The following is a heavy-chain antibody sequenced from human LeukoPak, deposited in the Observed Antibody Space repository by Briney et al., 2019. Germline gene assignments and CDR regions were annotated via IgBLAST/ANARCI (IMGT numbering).Heavy chain of an antibody. V-gene: IGHV4-59*08. D-gene: IGHD3-16*01. Sequence: AETLSLTCTVSGCSISSYYWSWIRQPPGKGLQWIGYIYYSGSTNYNPSLKSRVTISVDTSKNQFSLKLSSVTAADTAVYYCARHSDDYVWGRINYFDYWGQGTLVTVSS. CDR1: GCSISSYY. J-gene: IGHJ4*02. CDR3: ARHSDDYVWGRINYFDY. CDR2: IYYSGST.